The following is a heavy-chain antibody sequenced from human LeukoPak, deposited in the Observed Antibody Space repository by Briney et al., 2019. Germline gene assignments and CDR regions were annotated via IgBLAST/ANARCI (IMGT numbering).Heavy chain of an antibody. D-gene: IGHD3-9*01. CDR1: EFTYA. CDR2: ISGSGGST. V-gene: IGHV3-23*01. J-gene: IGHJ4*02. CDR3: AKASTLTGYPTNFDY. Sequence: PGGSLRLSCAASEFTYAMSWVRQAPGKGLEWVSAISGSGGSTYYADSVKGRFTISRDNSKNTLYLQMNSLRAEDTAVYYCAKASTLTGYPTNFDYWGQGTLVTVSS.